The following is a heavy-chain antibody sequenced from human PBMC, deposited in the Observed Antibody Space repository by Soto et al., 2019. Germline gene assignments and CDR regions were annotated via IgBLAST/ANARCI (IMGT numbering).Heavy chain of an antibody. CDR3: ARDINSGYGKEYYFDY. CDR1: GYTFTSYG. CDR2: ISAYNGNT. J-gene: IGHJ4*02. V-gene: IGHV1-18*01. Sequence: ASVKVSRKASGYTFTSYGISWVRQAPGQGLGWMGWISAYNGNTNYAQKLQGRVTMTTDTSTSTAYMELSRLRSDDTAVYYCARDINSGYGKEYYFDYWGQGTLVTVSS. D-gene: IGHD5-12*01.